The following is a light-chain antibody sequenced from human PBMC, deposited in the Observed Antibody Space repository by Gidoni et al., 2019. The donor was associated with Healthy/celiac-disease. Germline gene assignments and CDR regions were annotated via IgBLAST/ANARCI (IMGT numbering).Light chain of an antibody. J-gene: IGKJ2*02. CDR1: QSISSY. Sequence: DIQVPQSPSSLSASVGDRVTITCREIQSISSYLNWYQQKPGKAPKLLIYAASSLQSGVPSRFSGSGSGTDFTLTITSLHPGDFATYCCQQSFSSPRTFXQXTKLEIK. CDR3: QQSFSSPRT. V-gene: IGKV1-39*01. CDR2: AAS.